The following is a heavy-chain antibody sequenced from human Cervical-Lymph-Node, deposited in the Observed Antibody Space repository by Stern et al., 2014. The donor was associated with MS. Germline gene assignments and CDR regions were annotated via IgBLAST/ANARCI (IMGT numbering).Heavy chain of an antibody. V-gene: IGHV4-59*01. CDR2: IYYSGST. CDR3: AAHAQVWLPFDY. CDR1: GASISTYY. J-gene: IGHJ4*02. D-gene: IGHD5-18*01. Sequence: QLQLQESGPGLAKPSETLSLTCSVSGASISTYYWSWIRQSPVKGLEWIGYIYYSGSTYYNPSLKSRLTISVDTSKSQFSLKLRSVTTADTAVYYCAAHAQVWLPFDYWGQGALVTVSS.